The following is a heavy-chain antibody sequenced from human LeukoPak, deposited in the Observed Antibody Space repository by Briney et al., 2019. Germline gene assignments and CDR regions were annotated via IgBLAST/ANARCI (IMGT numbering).Heavy chain of an antibody. V-gene: IGHV3-11*01. CDR2: ISSSGSTI. CDR1: GFTFSDYY. Sequence: PGGSLRLSCAASGFTFSDYYMSWIRQAPGKGLEWVSYISSSGSTIYYADSVKGRFTISRDNAKNSLYLQMNSLRAEDTAVYYCARLRYYYDSSGYPIPTVFDYWGQGTLVTVSS. D-gene: IGHD3-22*01. CDR3: ARLRYYYDSSGYPIPTVFDY. J-gene: IGHJ4*02.